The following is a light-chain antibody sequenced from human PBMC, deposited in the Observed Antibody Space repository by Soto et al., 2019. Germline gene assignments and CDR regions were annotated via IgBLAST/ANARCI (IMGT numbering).Light chain of an antibody. Sequence: QSALTQPASVSGSPGQSITISCTGTSRDVGGYDYVSWYQQHPGKAPKLMIYDVSKRPSGVSNRFSGSKSGNTASLSISGLQAEDEADYYCSSYTSTSYTSSSPYVFGTGTQLTVL. CDR3: SSYTSTSYTSSSPYV. V-gene: IGLV2-14*01. CDR2: DVS. J-gene: IGLJ1*01. CDR1: SRDVGGYDY.